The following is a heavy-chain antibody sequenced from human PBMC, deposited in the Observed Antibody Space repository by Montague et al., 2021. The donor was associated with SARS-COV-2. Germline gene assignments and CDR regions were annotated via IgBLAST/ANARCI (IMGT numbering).Heavy chain of an antibody. CDR1: SAPLSGYY. J-gene: IGHJ4*02. Sequence: SETLSLTCTASSAPLSGYYWSWIRQPPGKGLEWIGLTRYNGSTNYNPSLKSRLNMSLDTSKNQFSLTLNSVTAADTAIYYCARGTAYDHADYWGQGAPVTAAS. CDR2: TRYNGST. CDR3: ARGTAYDHADY. D-gene: IGHD2-8*02. V-gene: IGHV4-59*12.